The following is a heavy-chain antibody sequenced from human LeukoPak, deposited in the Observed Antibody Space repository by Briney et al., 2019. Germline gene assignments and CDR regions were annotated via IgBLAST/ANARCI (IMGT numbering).Heavy chain of an antibody. D-gene: IGHD3-22*01. CDR2: IIPILGIA. Sequence: ASVKVSCKASGGTFSTEAISWVRQAPGQGLEWMGRIIPILGIANYAQKFQGRVTITADKSTSTAYMELSSLRSEDTAVYYCARDPTMIVVGGMDVWGQGTTVTVSS. J-gene: IGHJ6*02. V-gene: IGHV1-69*04. CDR3: ARDPTMIVVGGMDV. CDR1: GGTFSTEA.